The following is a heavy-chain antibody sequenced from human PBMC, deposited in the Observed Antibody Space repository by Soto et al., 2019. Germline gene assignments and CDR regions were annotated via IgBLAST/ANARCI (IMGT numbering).Heavy chain of an antibody. CDR2: IMPVFRRP. CDR1: GGTFRTSA. CDR3: ARDKDRLQLGGNYYFILDV. D-gene: IGHD1-1*01. Sequence: QVQLVQSGAEVKKPGSSVKVSCKASGGTFRTSANSWVRQAPGQGLEWVGGIMPVFRRPKYAQNFQDRVTITADESTSTAYMELNSLKSDDTAVYYCARDKDRLQLGGNYYFILDVWGQGTAVTVSS. V-gene: IGHV1-69*12. J-gene: IGHJ6*02.